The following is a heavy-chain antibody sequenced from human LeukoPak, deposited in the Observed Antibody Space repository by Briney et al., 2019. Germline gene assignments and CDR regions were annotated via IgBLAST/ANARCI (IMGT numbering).Heavy chain of an antibody. D-gene: IGHD2-21*01. Sequence: GGSLRLSCAASGFTFSGSAMHWVRQASGKGLEWVGRIRSKANSYATAYAASVKGRFTISRDDSKNTAYLQMNSLKTEDTAVYYCTRPAYCGGDCSIDYWGQGTLVTVSS. CDR1: GFTFSGSA. CDR2: IRSKANSYAT. J-gene: IGHJ4*02. V-gene: IGHV3-73*01. CDR3: TRPAYCGGDCSIDY.